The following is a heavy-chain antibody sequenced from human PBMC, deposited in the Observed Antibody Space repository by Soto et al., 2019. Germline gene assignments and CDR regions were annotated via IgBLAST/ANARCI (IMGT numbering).Heavy chain of an antibody. Sequence: EVHLLESGGRLVQAGGSLRLSCAPSGISFSGYTMSWVRQAPGRGLEWVASIYGKGGGTFYADSVKGRFTISRDNSKSILFLDITDLRAEDTAVYYCAKDRVPDGGWNFDYWGQGTLVPVSS. CDR3: AKDRVPDGGWNFDY. D-gene: IGHD2-2*01. J-gene: IGHJ4*02. CDR2: IYGKGGGT. V-gene: IGHV3-23*01. CDR1: GISFSGYT.